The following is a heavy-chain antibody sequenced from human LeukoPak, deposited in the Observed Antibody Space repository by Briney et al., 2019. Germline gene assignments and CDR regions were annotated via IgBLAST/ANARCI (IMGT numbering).Heavy chain of an antibody. J-gene: IGHJ5*02. CDR2: IYYSGST. CDR3: ARGGAARREANWFDP. D-gene: IGHD6-6*01. Sequence: SQTLSLTCTVSGGSVSSGGYYWSWIRQHPGKGLEWIGYIYYSGSTYSNPSLKSRVTISVDTSKNQFSLKLSSVTAADTAVYYCARGGAARREANWFDPWGQGTLVTVSS. CDR1: GGSVSSGGYY. V-gene: IGHV4-31*03.